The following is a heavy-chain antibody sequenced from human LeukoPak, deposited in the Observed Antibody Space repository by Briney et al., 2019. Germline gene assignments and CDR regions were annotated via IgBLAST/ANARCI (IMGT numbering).Heavy chain of an antibody. CDR3: ASYSSGTAPPLDH. D-gene: IGHD1-26*01. Sequence: PGGSLRLSCVASGFTFSISSMSWVRQAPGKGLEWVSYISSSSSSIYYADSVRGRFTISRDNAKNSLYLQMHSLRAEDTAVYYCASYSSGTAPPLDHWGQGTLVTVSS. CDR1: GFTFSISS. J-gene: IGHJ4*02. V-gene: IGHV3-21*05. CDR2: ISSSSSSI.